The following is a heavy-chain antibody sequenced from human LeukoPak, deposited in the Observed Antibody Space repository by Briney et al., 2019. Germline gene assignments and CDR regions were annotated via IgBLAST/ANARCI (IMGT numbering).Heavy chain of an antibody. J-gene: IGHJ4*02. CDR3: ARGRGAVAN. D-gene: IGHD6-19*01. CDR1: GGSISSYY. V-gene: IGHV4-59*12. CDR2: IYYSGST. Sequence: SETLSLTCTVSGGSISSYYWSWIRQPPGKGLEWIGYIYYSGSTNYNPSLKSRVTISVDTSKNQFSLKLSSVTAADTAVYYCARGRGAVANWGQGTLVTVSS.